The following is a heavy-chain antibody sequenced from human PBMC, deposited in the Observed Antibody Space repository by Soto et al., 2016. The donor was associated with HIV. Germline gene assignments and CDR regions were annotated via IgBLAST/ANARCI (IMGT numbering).Heavy chain of an antibody. CDR3: ARRIQLWPSGAFDI. CDR2: ISANNGYT. V-gene: IGHV1-18*04. CDR1: GYTFTDYY. J-gene: IGHJ3*02. D-gene: IGHD5-18*01. Sequence: QVQLVQSAAEVKKPGASLRVSCKTSGYTFTDYYILWVRQAPGQGLEWMGWISANNGYTNYAQKFQGRVTMTTDTSTSTAYMELRSLRSDDTAVYYCARRIQLWPSGAFDIWGQGTMVTVSS.